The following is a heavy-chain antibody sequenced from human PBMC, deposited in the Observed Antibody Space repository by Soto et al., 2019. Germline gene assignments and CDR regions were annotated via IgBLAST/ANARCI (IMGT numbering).Heavy chain of an antibody. CDR1: GGSISSGGYY. J-gene: IGHJ6*02. D-gene: IGHD3-3*01. V-gene: IGHV4-31*03. Sequence: PSETLSLTCTVSGGSISSGGYYWSWIRQHPGKGLEWIGYIYYSGSTYYNPSLKSRVTISVDTSKNQFSLKLSSVTAADTAVYYCARSGSGYYYYYYGMDVWGQGTTVTASS. CDR2: IYYSGST. CDR3: ARSGSGYYYYYYGMDV.